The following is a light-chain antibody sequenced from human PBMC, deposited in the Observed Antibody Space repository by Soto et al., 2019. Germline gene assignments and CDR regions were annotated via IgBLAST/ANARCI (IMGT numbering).Light chain of an antibody. J-gene: IGKJ4*01. V-gene: IGKV3-11*01. CDR1: QNVFNY. CDR3: QQRSRWPLT. CDR2: DAS. Sequence: IMLKNSPATLSLSPGERATLSCRASQNVFNYLGWYQHKPGQAPRLLIYDASNRATGIPARFSGSGSGTDFTLTISSLEPEDFAVYYCQQRSRWPLTFGGGTKVDI.